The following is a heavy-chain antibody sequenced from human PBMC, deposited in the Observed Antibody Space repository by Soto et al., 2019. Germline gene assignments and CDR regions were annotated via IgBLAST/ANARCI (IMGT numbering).Heavy chain of an antibody. Sequence: SETLSLTCAVSGGSVSSSSYYWGWFRQPPGKGLEWIGSVYYSGSTYYNPSLESRVTISVDKSKNQFSLKLMSLSAADTAVYYCGRLEGLATISYYFDYWGQGALVTVSS. CDR1: GGSVSSSSYY. CDR3: GRLEGLATISYYFDY. CDR2: VYYSGST. V-gene: IGHV4-39*01. D-gene: IGHD3-9*01. J-gene: IGHJ4*02.